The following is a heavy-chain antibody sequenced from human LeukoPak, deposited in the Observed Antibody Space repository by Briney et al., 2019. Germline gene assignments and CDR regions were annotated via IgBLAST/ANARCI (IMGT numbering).Heavy chain of an antibody. Sequence: GGSLRLSCAASGFTFSNYAMSWVRQAPGKGLEWVSVISGSSGSTYYADSVKGRFTISRDNSKNTLYLQMNSLRAEDTAVYYCAKRGIWFGELLTPFDYWGQGTLVTVSS. CDR1: GFTFSNYA. V-gene: IGHV3-23*01. D-gene: IGHD3-10*01. CDR3: AKRGIWFGELLTPFDY. CDR2: ISGSSGST. J-gene: IGHJ4*02.